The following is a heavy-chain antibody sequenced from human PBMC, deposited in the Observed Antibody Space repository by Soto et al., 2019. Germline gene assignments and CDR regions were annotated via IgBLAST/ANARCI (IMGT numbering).Heavy chain of an antibody. CDR1: GGSISSGGYS. Sequence: PSETLSLTCAVSGGSISSGGYSWSWIRQPPGKGLEWIGYIYHSGSTYYNPSLKSRVTISVDRSKNQFSLKLSSVTAADTAVYYCDRLALYCSGGSCSPRAYFDYWGQGTLVTVSS. D-gene: IGHD2-15*01. CDR2: IYHSGST. CDR3: DRLALYCSGGSCSPRAYFDY. J-gene: IGHJ4*02. V-gene: IGHV4-30-2*01.